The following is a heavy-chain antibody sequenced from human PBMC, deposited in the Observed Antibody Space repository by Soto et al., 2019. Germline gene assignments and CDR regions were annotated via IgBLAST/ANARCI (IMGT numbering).Heavy chain of an antibody. V-gene: IGHV5-51*01. D-gene: IGHD1-26*01. J-gene: IGHJ1*01. CDR1: GYTFTTYW. CDR3: ARREFDTEHFQH. Sequence: PGESLKISCKGSGYTFTTYWIGWVRQMPGKGLEWMGIIFPGDSDTRYSPSFQGQVTISADKSFDTAYLQWSSLKASDTAMYFCARREFDTEHFQHWGQGTLVTVSS. CDR2: IFPGDSDT.